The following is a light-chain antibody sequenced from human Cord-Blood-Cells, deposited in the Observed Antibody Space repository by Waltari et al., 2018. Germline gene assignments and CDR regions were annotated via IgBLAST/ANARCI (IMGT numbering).Light chain of an antibody. CDR2: DAS. J-gene: IGKJ2*01. V-gene: IGKV1-5*01. CDR3: QQYNSSQVT. CDR1: QSISSW. Sequence: DIQMTQSPSTLSASVGDRVPITCRASQSISSWLAWYQQKPGKAPKLLIYDASSLESGVPSRFSGSGSGTEFTLTISSLQPDDFATYYCQQYNSSQVTFGQGTKLEIK.